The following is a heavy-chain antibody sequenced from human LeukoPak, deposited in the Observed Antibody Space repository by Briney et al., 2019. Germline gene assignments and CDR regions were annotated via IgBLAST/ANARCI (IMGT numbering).Heavy chain of an antibody. V-gene: IGHV1-18*01. J-gene: IGHJ4*02. CDR2: ISVYNDNT. CDR3: AREDDSGSYYNY. Sequence: ASVKVSCKASGYTFISYGISWVRQAPGQGLEWMGWISVYNDNTNYAQKLQGRVTMTTDTSTSTAYMELRSLRSDDTAVYYCAREDDSGSYYNYWGQGTLVTVSS. CDR1: GYTFISYG. D-gene: IGHD3-10*01.